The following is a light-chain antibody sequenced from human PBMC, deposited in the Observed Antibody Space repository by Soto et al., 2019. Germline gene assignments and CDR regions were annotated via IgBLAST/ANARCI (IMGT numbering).Light chain of an antibody. CDR2: GAS. J-gene: IGKJ4*01. CDR3: QQYGSSHT. CDR1: QFVSSR. Sequence: EIVVTQSPATLSGSPGERVTLSCRASQFVSSRLAWYQQRPGQVPRLLIYGASSRATGIPDRFSGSGSGTDFTLTISRLEPEDFAVYYCQQYGSSHTFGGGTKVEIK. V-gene: IGKV3-20*01.